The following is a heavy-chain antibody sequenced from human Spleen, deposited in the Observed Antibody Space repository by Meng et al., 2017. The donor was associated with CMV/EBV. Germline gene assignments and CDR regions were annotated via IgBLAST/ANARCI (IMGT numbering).Heavy chain of an antibody. V-gene: IGHV3-7*01. CDR1: GFTFSSHE. CDR3: VKLFDY. CDR2: INEDGSER. Sequence: GESLKISCAASGFTFSSHEMNWVRQAPGKGLEWVANINEDGSERHYVDSVRGRFTISRDNAKNSLYLQMNSLRVEDTAVYYCVKLFDYWGQGTLVTVSS. D-gene: IGHD3-10*01. J-gene: IGHJ4*02.